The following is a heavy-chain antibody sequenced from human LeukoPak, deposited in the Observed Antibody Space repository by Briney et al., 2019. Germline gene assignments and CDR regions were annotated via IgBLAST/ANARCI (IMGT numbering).Heavy chain of an antibody. CDR3: ARNLGYSSLDY. J-gene: IGHJ4*02. CDR2: IHHSGST. V-gene: IGHV4-38-2*01. Sequence: SETLSLTCDVSGYSISSGYYWGWIRQPPGKGLEWIGSIHHSGSTYHNPSLKSRVIISVDTSKNQFSLKLGSVTAADTAVYYCARNLGYSSLDYWGQGTLVTVSS. D-gene: IGHD6-13*01. CDR1: GYSISSGYY.